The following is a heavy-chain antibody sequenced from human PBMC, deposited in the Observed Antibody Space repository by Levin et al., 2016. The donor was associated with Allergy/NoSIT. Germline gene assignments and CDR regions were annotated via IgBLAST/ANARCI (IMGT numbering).Heavy chain of an antibody. Sequence: WIRQPPGKGLEWIGYIYYSGSIYYNPSLKSRVTMSVDTSKNQFSLKLSSVTAVDTAVYYCARSGGNQGMDVWGQGTTVTVSS. V-gene: IGHV4-28*02. CDR3: ARSGGNQGMDV. CDR2: IYYSGSI. J-gene: IGHJ6*02. D-gene: IGHD1-26*01.